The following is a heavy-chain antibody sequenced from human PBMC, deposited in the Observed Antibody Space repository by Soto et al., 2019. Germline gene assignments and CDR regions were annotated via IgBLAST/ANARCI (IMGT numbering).Heavy chain of an antibody. CDR2: ISYDGSNK. Sequence: GGSLRLSCAASGFTFSSYAMHWVRQAPGKGLEWVAVISYDGSNKYYADSVKGRFTISRDNSKNTLYLQMNSLRAEDTAVYYCARDDLELHPLALRGQGTLVTVSS. J-gene: IGHJ4*02. CDR1: GFTFSSYA. D-gene: IGHD1-7*01. CDR3: ARDDLELHPLAL. V-gene: IGHV3-30-3*01.